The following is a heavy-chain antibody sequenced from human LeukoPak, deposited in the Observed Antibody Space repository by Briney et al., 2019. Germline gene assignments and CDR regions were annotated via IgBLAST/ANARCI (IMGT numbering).Heavy chain of an antibody. V-gene: IGHV5-51*01. CDR2: IYPGDSDT. D-gene: IGHD4-23*01. J-gene: IGHJ4*02. Sequence: GESLKISCKGSGYSFTSYWIGWVRQMPGKGLEWMGIIYPGDSDTRYSPSFQGQVTISADKSISTAYLQWSSLKASDTAMYCCARHGGTTVVTPGAFDYWGQGTLVTVSS. CDR3: ARHGGTTVVTPGAFDY. CDR1: GYSFTSYW.